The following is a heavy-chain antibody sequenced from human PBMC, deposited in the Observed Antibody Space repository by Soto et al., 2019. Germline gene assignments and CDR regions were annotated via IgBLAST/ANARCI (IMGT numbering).Heavy chain of an antibody. Sequence: QITLKESGPTLVKPTQTLTLTCTFSGFSLSTSGVGVGWIHQPPGKALEWLALIYWDDDKRYSPSLKSRLTITKDTSKNQVVLTMTNMDPVDTATYYCAHSPGYDYVWGSYRFISIFDYWGQGTLVTVSS. CDR1: GFSLSTSGVG. J-gene: IGHJ4*02. D-gene: IGHD3-16*02. CDR2: IYWDDDK. CDR3: AHSPGYDYVWGSYRFISIFDY. V-gene: IGHV2-5*02.